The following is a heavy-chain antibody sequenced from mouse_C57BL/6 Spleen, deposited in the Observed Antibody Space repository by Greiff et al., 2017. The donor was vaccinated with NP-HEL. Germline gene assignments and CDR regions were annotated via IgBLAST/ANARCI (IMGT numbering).Heavy chain of an antibody. CDR1: GFTFSSYA. CDR2: ISDGGSYT. V-gene: IGHV5-4*01. J-gene: IGHJ1*03. D-gene: IGHD1-1*01. Sequence: EVQLVESGGGLVKPGGSLKLSCAASGFTFSSYAMSWVRQTPEKRLEWVATISDGGSYTYYPDNVKGRFTLSRDNAKNNLYLQMSHLKSEDTAMYYCAREGVYGSSSHWYFEGGGTGTTVTVSS. CDR3: AREGVYGSSSHWYFEG.